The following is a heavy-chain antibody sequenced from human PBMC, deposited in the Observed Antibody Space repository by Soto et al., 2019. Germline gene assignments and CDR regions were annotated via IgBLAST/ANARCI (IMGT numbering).Heavy chain of an antibody. J-gene: IGHJ6*02. Sequence: GESLKISCTGSGYSFTSYWIGWVRQMPGKGLEWMGIIYPGDSDTRYSPSFQGQVTISADKSISTAYLQWSSLKASDTAMYYCARHVSTVTPLKPNYYYYYGMDVWGQGTTVTVSS. D-gene: IGHD4-4*01. CDR3: ARHVSTVTPLKPNYYYYYGMDV. CDR2: IYPGDSDT. V-gene: IGHV5-51*01. CDR1: GYSFTSYW.